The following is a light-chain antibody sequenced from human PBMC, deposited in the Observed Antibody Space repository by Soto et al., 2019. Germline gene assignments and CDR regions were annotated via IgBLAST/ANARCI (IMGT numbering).Light chain of an antibody. CDR2: GAS. V-gene: IGKV3-15*01. Sequence: EIVMTQSPATLSVSPGERATLSCRASQSVSSNLAWYQQKPGQPPSLLIYGASARATGIPARFSGSGSGTEFTLTISNLQSEDFEVYYCQHYNNWPFTFGQGPKVDI. J-gene: IGKJ2*01. CDR3: QHYNNWPFT. CDR1: QSVSSN.